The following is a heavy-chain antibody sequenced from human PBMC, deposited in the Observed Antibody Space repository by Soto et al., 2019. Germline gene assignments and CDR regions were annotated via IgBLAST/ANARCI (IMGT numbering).Heavy chain of an antibody. CDR2: NSWNSGSI. CDR3: AKDGGGGDYCSTTCGELVD. CDR1: GFTFDDYA. Sequence: GGSLRLSCADSGFTFDDYAMHWVRQAPAKGLEWVSGNSWNSGSIGYADSVKGRFTISRDNAKNSLYLQMNSLRAEPSALYYCAKDGGGGDYCSTTCGELVDWGQGALVTVSS. D-gene: IGHD2-2*01. V-gene: IGHV3-9*01. J-gene: IGHJ4*02.